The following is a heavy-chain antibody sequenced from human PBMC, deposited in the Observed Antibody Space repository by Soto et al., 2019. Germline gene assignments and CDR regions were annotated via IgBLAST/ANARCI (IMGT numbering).Heavy chain of an antibody. CDR2: MSYHGSNK. J-gene: IGHJ6*02. Sequence: PGGSLRLSCAASGFTFSNYAMHWVRQAPGKGLEWVAIMSYHGSNKYYADSVKGRFTISRDNSKNTLYLQMNSLRTEDTAVYYCARSRNYDFWRGEGDYRYYGMDVWGQGTTVTVSS. CDR3: ARSRNYDFWRGEGDYRYYGMDV. D-gene: IGHD3-3*01. CDR1: GFTFSNYA. V-gene: IGHV3-30-3*01.